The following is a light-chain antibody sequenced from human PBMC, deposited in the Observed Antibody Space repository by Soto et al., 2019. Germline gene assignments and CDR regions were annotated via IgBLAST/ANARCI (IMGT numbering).Light chain of an antibody. CDR3: QQYGSSRT. Sequence: EVLMSQPPDTLSVSPVERVTLSCTASQSVVTKMAWYHHSAGQRTRLLIYDSSNRATGIPARFSGSGSGKDFTLTISRLAHEDFAVYYCQQYGSSRTFGQGTKVDIK. V-gene: IGKV3-11*01. CDR2: DSS. J-gene: IGKJ1*01. CDR1: QSVVTK.